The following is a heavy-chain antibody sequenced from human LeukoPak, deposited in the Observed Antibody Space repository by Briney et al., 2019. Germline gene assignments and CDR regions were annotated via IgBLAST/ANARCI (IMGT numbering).Heavy chain of an antibody. Sequence: SETLSLTCTVSGGSMSSYYWSWIRQPPGKGMECIGSISYTGRANYNPSLKSRVTISVDTSKNQFSLKLSSVTAADTAVYYCATLPRGTQPPDYFYHWGQGTLVTVSS. V-gene: IGHV4-59*08. CDR2: ISYTGRA. CDR3: ATLPRGTQPPDYFYH. CDR1: GGSMSSYY. J-gene: IGHJ1*01. D-gene: IGHD1-1*01.